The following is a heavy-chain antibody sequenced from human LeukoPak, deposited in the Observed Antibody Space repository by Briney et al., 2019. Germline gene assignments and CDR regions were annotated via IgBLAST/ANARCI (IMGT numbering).Heavy chain of an antibody. V-gene: IGHV3-30*18. CDR3: AKGLIKFDYYGSPVDY. J-gene: IGHJ4*02. CDR1: GFTFSSYG. Sequence: PGGSLRLSCAASGFTFSSYGMHWVRQAPGKGLEWVAVISYDGSNKYYADSVKGRFTISRDNSKNTLYLQMNSLRAEDTAVYYCAKGLIKFDYYGSPVDYWGQGTLVTVSS. CDR2: ISYDGSNK. D-gene: IGHD3-10*01.